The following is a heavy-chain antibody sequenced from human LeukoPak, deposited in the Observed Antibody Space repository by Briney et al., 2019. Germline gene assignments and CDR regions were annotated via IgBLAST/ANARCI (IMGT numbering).Heavy chain of an antibody. CDR2: ISSTGGTI. Sequence: GGSLRLSCAASGFTFSGYAMNWVRQAPGKGLEWLSHISSTGGTIYYADSVKGRLTVSRDNAKNSLYLQMNSLRAEDTAVYYCAKSDPYGDSLIEIWGQGALITVSS. J-gene: IGHJ4*02. D-gene: IGHD4-17*01. V-gene: IGHV3-48*03. CDR3: AKSDPYGDSLIEI. CDR1: GFTFSGYA.